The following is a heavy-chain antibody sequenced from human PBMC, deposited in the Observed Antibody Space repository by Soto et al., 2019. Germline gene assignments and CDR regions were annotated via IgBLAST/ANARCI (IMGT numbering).Heavy chain of an antibody. J-gene: IGHJ4*02. CDR1: GFSVSSNY. CDR3: AKDSVYSRGWYWRY. D-gene: IGHD6-19*01. Sequence: GSLRLSCEASGFSVSSNYMSWVRQAPGKGLEWVAVIYSSGTIYYADSVKGRFTISRDNSKSTLYLQMDSLRAEDTAVYYCAKDSVYSRGWYWRYWGQGTLVTVSS. CDR2: IYSSGTI. V-gene: IGHV3-53*01.